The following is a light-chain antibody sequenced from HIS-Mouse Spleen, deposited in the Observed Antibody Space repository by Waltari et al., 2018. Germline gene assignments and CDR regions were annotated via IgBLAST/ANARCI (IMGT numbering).Light chain of an antibody. CDR3: CSYAGSYPVV. CDR2: DVS. CDR1: SSDVGGYNY. J-gene: IGLJ2*01. Sequence: QSALTQPRSVSGSPGQSVTISCTGTSSDVGGYNYVSWYQQHPGKAPKLMRYDVSKRPSGVPDPFAGSKSGNTASRTISGLQAEDEADYYCCSYAGSYPVVFGGGTKLTVL. V-gene: IGLV2-11*01.